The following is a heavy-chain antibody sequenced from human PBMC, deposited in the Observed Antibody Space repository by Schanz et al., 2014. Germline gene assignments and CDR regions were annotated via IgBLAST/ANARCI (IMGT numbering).Heavy chain of an antibody. D-gene: IGHD3-22*01. CDR3: AKIRYDSSGYYLPYYGMDV. CDR1: GFSVSNTY. J-gene: IGHJ6*02. CDR2: IRSDNNYI. V-gene: IGHV3-21*04. Sequence: EMQLAESGGGLIQPGGSLRLSCVVSGFSVSNTYMHSVRQPPGKVLEWVSYIRSDNNYIYYADSVKGRFTISRDNAKNSLFLQMNSLRAEDTAVYYCAKIRYDSSGYYLPYYGMDVWGQGTTVIVSS.